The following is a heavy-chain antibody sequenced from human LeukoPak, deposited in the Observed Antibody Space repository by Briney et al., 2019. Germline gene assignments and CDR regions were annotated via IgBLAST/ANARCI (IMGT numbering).Heavy chain of an antibody. J-gene: IGHJ4*02. CDR2: VYYSGST. Sequence: SETLSLTCTVSGGSISSYYWSWIRQPPGKGLEWIGYVYYSGSTNYNPSLKSRVTISVDTSKNQFFLKLTSVTAADTAVYYCARGDSGSFSQFDCWGQGTLVTVSS. CDR1: GGSISSYY. CDR3: ARGDSGSFSQFDC. D-gene: IGHD1-26*01. V-gene: IGHV4-59*01.